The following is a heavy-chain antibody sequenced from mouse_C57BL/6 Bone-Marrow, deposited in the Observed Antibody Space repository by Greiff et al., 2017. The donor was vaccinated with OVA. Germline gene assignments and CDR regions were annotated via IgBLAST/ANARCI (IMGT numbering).Heavy chain of an antibody. Sequence: EVKLVESGGGLVQPGGSMKLSCVASGFTFSNYWMNWVRQSPEKGLEWVAQIRLKSDNYATHYAESVKGRFTISRDDSKSSVYLPMNNVRAEDNEIDYCAAGEGNYFDYWGQGTTLTVSS. CDR1: GFTFSNYW. J-gene: IGHJ2*01. CDR2: IRLKSDNYAT. V-gene: IGHV6-3*01. CDR3: AAGEGNYFDY.